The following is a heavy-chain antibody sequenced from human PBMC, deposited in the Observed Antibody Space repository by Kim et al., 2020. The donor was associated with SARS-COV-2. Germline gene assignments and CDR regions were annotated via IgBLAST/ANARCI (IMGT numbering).Heavy chain of an antibody. CDR1: GFTFSDHY. D-gene: IGHD5-18*01. CDR2: IGKKGDSYTT. V-gene: IGHV3-72*01. Sequence: GGSLRLSCTASGFTFSDHYMDWVRQAPGKGLEWVGRIGKKGDSYTTTYAASVTGRFTVSRDDSRNSLFLQMNSLKTEYTAVYYCARNTEGVGDYWGQGT. CDR3: ARNTEGVGDY. J-gene: IGHJ4*02.